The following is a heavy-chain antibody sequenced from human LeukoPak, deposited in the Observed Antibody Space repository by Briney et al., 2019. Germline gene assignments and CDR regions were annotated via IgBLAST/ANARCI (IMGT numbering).Heavy chain of an antibody. CDR3: ARGAKTNGCYFDY. CDR1: GGSFSGYY. CDR2: INHSGST. V-gene: IGHV4-34*01. J-gene: IGHJ4*02. Sequence: SETLSLTCAVYGGSFSGYYWSWIRQPPGKGLEWFGEINHSGSTNYNPSLKSRVTISVDTSKNQFSLKLSSVTAADTAVYYGARGAKTNGCYFDYWGQGTLVTVSS. D-gene: IGHD1-1*01.